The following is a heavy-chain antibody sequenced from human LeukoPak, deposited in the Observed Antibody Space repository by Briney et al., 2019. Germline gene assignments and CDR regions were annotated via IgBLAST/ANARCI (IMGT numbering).Heavy chain of an antibody. CDR1: GFTFSSYA. D-gene: IGHD6-19*01. V-gene: IGHV3-23*01. CDR3: AKGWVAVAGTYYYYYGMDV. CDR2: ISGSGGST. J-gene: IGHJ6*02. Sequence: PGGSLRLSCAASGFTFSSYAMSWVRQAPGKGLEWVSAISGSGGSTYYADSVKGRFTIFRDNSKNTLYLQMNSLRAEDTAVYYCAKGWVAVAGTYYYYYGMDVWGQGTTVTVSS.